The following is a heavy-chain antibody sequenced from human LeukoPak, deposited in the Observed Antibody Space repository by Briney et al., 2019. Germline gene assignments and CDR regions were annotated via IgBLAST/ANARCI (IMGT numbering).Heavy chain of an antibody. D-gene: IGHD3-9*01. V-gene: IGHV3-30*18. CDR2: MSFDGSHT. J-gene: IGHJ4*02. CDR1: GFTFSSYG. CDR3: AKERVDWRYFDY. Sequence: GGSLRLSCAASGFTFSSYGMHWVRQAPGKGLEWVAVMSFDGSHTYYADSVRGRFTISRDNSKNTLYLQMNSLRAEDTAVYYCAKERVDWRYFDYWGQGTLVTVSS.